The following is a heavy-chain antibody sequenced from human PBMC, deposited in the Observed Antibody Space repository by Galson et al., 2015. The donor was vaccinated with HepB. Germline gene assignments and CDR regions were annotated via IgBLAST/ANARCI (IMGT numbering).Heavy chain of an antibody. V-gene: IGHV3-23*01. CDR1: GFTLSSYA. J-gene: IGHJ4*02. CDR2: ISGSGGST. CDR3: AKVLRGSYHYFDY. D-gene: IGHD1-26*01. Sequence: SLRLSCAASGFTLSSYAMSWVRQAPGKGLEWVSAISGSGGSTYYADSVKGRFTISRDNSKNTLYLQMNSLRAEDTAVYYCAKVLRGSYHYFDYWGQGTLVTVSS.